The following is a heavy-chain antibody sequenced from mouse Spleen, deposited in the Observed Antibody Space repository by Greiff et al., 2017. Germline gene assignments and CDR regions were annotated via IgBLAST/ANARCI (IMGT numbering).Heavy chain of an antibody. Sequence: DVKLVESGGDLVKPGGSLKLSCAASGFTFSSYGMSWVRQTPDKRLEWVATISSGGSYTYYPDSVKGRFTISRDNAKNTLYLQMSSLKSEDTAMYYCARHEDYDEGFDYWGQGTTLTVSS. D-gene: IGHD2-4*01. CDR3: ARHEDYDEGFDY. V-gene: IGHV5-6*02. J-gene: IGHJ2*01. CDR2: ISSGGSYT. CDR1: GFTFSSYG.